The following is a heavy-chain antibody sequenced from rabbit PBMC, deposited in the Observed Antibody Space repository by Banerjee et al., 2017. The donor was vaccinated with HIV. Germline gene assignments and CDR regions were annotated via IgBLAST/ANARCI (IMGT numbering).Heavy chain of an antibody. CDR2: IYTGSGST. V-gene: IGHV1S45*01. J-gene: IGHJ3*01. CDR3: VRSIDGYRLTRLDL. Sequence: QEQLEESGGGLVQPEGSLTLTCTASGFSFSNDAMCWVRQAPGKGLEWIGCIYTGSGSTYYASWAKGRFTISKTSSTTVTLQMTSLTAADTATYFCVRSIDGYRLTRLDLWGQGTLVTVS. D-gene: IGHD6-1*01. CDR1: GFSFSNDA.